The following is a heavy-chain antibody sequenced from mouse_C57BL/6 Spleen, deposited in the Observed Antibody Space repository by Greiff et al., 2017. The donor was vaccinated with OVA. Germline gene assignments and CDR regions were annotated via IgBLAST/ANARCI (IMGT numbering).Heavy chain of an antibody. V-gene: IGHV1-18*01. Sequence: VQLQQSGPELVKPGASVKIPCKASGYTFTDYNMDWVKQSHGKSLEWIGDINPNNGGTIYNQKFKGKATLTVDKSSSTAYMELRSLTSEDTAVYYCAREDYSNYGHFDYWGQGTTLTVSS. CDR3: AREDYSNYGHFDY. D-gene: IGHD2-5*01. CDR2: INPNNGGT. J-gene: IGHJ2*01. CDR1: GYTFTDYN.